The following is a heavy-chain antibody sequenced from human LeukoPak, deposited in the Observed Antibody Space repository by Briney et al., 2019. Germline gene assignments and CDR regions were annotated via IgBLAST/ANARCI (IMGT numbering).Heavy chain of an antibody. J-gene: IGHJ4*02. Sequence: PGGSLRLSCAASGFSFSSHAMYWVRQAPGKGLEWVSYISSSDSTIYYADSVKGRFTISRDNAKNSLYLQMNSLRAEDTAVYYCARDYGGSSPFDYWGQGTLVTVSS. V-gene: IGHV3-48*03. CDR1: GFSFSSHA. CDR2: ISSSDSTI. D-gene: IGHD4-23*01. CDR3: ARDYGGSSPFDY.